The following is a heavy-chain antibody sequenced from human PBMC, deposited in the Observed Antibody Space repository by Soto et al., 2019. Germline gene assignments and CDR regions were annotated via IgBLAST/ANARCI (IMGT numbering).Heavy chain of an antibody. V-gene: IGHV3-30-3*01. D-gene: IGHD6-6*01. J-gene: IGHJ4*02. Sequence: QVQLGESGGGVVQPGRSLRLSCAASGFTFSSYAMHWVRQAPGKGLEWVAVISYDGSNKYYADSVNGRFTISRDNSKNTLYLQMNSLRAEDKAVYYCAREKSIAARPLDYWGQGTLVTVSS. CDR3: AREKSIAARPLDY. CDR1: GFTFSSYA. CDR2: ISYDGSNK.